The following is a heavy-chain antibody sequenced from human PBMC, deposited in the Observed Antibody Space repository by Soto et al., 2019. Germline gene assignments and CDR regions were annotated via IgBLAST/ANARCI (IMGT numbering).Heavy chain of an antibody. CDR3: ARGVIP. D-gene: IGHD3-16*02. J-gene: IGHJ5*02. Sequence: QVQLQESGPGLVKPSQTLSLTCTVSVGSISSGGYYWSWIRQHPGKGLEWIGYIYYSGSTSYNPSLKSRLTISVYTCKNQYSLMLSSVTAADTAVYYCARGVIPWGQETMVTVSS. CDR1: VGSISSGGYY. CDR2: IYYSGST. V-gene: IGHV4-31*03.